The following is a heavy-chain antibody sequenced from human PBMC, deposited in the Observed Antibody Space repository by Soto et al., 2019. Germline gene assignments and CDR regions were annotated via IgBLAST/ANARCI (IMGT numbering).Heavy chain of an antibody. J-gene: IGHJ6*02. CDR2: IYYSGST. Sequence: SETLSLTCTVSGGSISRYYWSWSRQPPGKGLEWIGYIYYSGSTNYNPSLKSRVTISVDTSKNQFSLKLSSVTAADTAVYYCASGTGHYYGMDVWGQGTTVTVSS. D-gene: IGHD1-1*01. CDR1: GGSISRYY. CDR3: ASGTGHYYGMDV. V-gene: IGHV4-59*01.